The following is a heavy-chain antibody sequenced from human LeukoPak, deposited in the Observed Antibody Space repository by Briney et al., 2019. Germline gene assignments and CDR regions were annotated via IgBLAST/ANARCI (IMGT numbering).Heavy chain of an antibody. Sequence: GGSLRLSCAASGFTFSSYAMIWVRQAPGKGLEWVSSISSSSSYIYYADSVKGRFTISRDNAKNLLYLQMNSLRAEDTAVYYCARARDGYNWDAFDIWGQGTMVTVSS. CDR3: ARARDGYNWDAFDI. D-gene: IGHD5-24*01. V-gene: IGHV3-21*01. J-gene: IGHJ3*02. CDR2: ISSSSSYI. CDR1: GFTFSSYA.